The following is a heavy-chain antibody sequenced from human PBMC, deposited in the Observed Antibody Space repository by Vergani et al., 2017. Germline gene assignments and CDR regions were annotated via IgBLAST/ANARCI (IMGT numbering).Heavy chain of an antibody. D-gene: IGHD3-9*01. J-gene: IGHJ4*02. CDR3: ARGDYGILTGYRY. CDR2: INPSGGHT. CDR1: GGTFSSYA. V-gene: IGHV1-46*03. Sequence: QVHLVQSGAEVKKPGSSVKVSCKASGGTFSSYAISWVRQAPGQGLEWMGIINPSGGHTNYAQKFQGRVTMTRDTSTSTVYMELSSLRSEDTAIYYCARGDYGILTGYRYWGQGTLVTVSA.